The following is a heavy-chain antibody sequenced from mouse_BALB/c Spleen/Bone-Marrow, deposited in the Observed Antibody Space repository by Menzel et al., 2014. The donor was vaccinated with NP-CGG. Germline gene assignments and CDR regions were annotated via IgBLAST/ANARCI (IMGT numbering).Heavy chain of an antibody. D-gene: IGHD2-1*01. J-gene: IGHJ4*01. V-gene: IGHV2-2*02. Sequence: QVQLQQSGPGLVQPSQSLSITCTVSGFSLTTYGLHWVRQSPGKGLEWLGVIWSGGSTDYNAAFISRLSISKDNSKSXVFFKMNSLQANDTAIYYCARRNGNFRYYAMDYWGQGTSVTVSS. CDR3: ARRNGNFRYYAMDY. CDR1: GFSLTTYG. CDR2: IWSGGST.